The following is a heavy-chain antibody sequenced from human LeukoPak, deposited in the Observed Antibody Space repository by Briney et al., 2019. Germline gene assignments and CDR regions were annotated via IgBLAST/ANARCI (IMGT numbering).Heavy chain of an antibody. CDR3: ARGSVRLSGHYGSGSYYGWFDP. V-gene: IGHV4-34*01. CDR1: GGSFSGYY. CDR2: INHSGST. J-gene: IGHJ5*02. Sequence: SETLSLTCAVYGGSFSGYYWSWIRQPPGKGLEWIGEINHSGSTNYNPSLKSRVTISVDTSKNQFSLKLSSVTAADTAVYYCARGSVRLSGHYGSGSYYGWFDPWGQGTLVTVSS. D-gene: IGHD3-10*01.